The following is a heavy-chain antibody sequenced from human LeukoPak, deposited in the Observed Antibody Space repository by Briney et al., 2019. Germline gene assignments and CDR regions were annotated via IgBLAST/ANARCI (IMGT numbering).Heavy chain of an antibody. Sequence: ASVKVSFKASGGTFSIYAISWVRQAPGQGLEWMGRIIPILGIANYAQKFQGRVTITADKPTSTAYMDLRSLRSEDTAVYYCARDFVEGYSSGWSLWGRGTLVTVSS. D-gene: IGHD6-19*01. CDR2: IIPILGIA. CDR1: GGTFSIYA. CDR3: ARDFVEGYSSGWSL. J-gene: IGHJ2*01. V-gene: IGHV1-69*04.